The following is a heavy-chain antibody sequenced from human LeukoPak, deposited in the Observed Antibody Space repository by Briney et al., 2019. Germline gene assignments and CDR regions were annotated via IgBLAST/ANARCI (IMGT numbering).Heavy chain of an antibody. CDR2: ISYDGSNK. CDR1: GFTFSSYA. J-gene: IGHJ4*02. CDR3: ARVHTRVPAALVDTALDY. V-gene: IGHV3-30-3*01. Sequence: GGSLRLSCAASGFTFSSYAMRWVRQAPGKGLEWVAVISYDGSNKYYADSVKGRFTISRDNSKNTLYLQMNSLRAEDTAVYYCARVHTRVPAALVDTALDYWGQGTLVTVSS. D-gene: IGHD2-2*01.